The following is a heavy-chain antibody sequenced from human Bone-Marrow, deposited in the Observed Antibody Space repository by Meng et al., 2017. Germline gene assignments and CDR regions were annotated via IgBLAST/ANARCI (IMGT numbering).Heavy chain of an antibody. J-gene: IGHJ3*02. V-gene: IGHV3-23*01. CDR3: AKDLLCDSSGYTSPGMAAFDI. Sequence: GGSLRLSCAASGFTFSSYAMSWVRQAPGKGLEWVSAISGSGGSTYYADSVKGRFTISRDNSKNTLYLQMNSLRAEDTAVYYCAKDLLCDSSGYTSPGMAAFDIWGPGKKV. CDR2: ISGSGGST. CDR1: GFTFSSYA. D-gene: IGHD3-22*01.